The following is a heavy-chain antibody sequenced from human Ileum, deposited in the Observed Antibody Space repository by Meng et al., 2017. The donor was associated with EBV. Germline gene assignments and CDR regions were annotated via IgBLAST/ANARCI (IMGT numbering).Heavy chain of an antibody. CDR1: GGSFSAYY. D-gene: IGHD3-10*01. CDR2: INHSGST. CDR3: ARGNKVSDRGFDY. V-gene: IGHV4-34*01. Sequence: VQLQQWGAGLLNPPESLSPTCTVYGGSFSAYYWSWIRQPPGKGLEWIGGINHSGSTNYNPSLKSRVTISVDTSKNQFSLKLSSVTAADTAVYYCARGNKVSDRGFDYWGQGTLVTVSS. J-gene: IGHJ4*02.